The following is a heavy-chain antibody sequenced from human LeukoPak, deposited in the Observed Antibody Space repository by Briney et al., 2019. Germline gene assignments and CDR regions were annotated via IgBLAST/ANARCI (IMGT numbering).Heavy chain of an antibody. CDR1: GDSISSSSSY. CDR2: IYYSGST. Sequence: SETLSLTCTVSGDSISSSSSYWGWIRQPPGEGLEWIGSIYYSGSTYYNPSLKSRVTISVDRSKNQFSLKLSSVTAADTAVYYCARGGQGVRGVIRGYYMDVWGKGTTVTVSS. D-gene: IGHD3-10*01. V-gene: IGHV4-39*07. CDR3: ARGGQGVRGVIRGYYMDV. J-gene: IGHJ6*03.